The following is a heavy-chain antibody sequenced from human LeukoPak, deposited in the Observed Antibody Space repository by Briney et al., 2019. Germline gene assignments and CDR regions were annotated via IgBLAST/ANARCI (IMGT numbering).Heavy chain of an antibody. J-gene: IGHJ4*02. CDR3: ARAGAYHFDN. D-gene: IGHD3-16*01. Sequence: KTGGSLRLSCAASGFTFSSDAMSWGRQAPGKGLEWVSAISGSGGSTYYADSVKGRFTISRDNAKSILYLQMDSLRAEDTAVYYCARAGAYHFDNWGQGSLVTVSS. V-gene: IGHV3-23*01. CDR2: ISGSGGST. CDR1: GFTFSSDA.